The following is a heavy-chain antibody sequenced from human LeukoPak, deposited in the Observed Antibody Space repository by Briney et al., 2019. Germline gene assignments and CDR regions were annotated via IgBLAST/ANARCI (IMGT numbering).Heavy chain of an antibody. D-gene: IGHD6-19*01. CDR3: ARYARISVTAGTFDI. Sequence: SETLSLTCTGSGGSISTYYWSWIRQPPGKGLEWIGYIYYSGSTTYNPSLKSRVTISVDTSKTQFSLKLSSVTAADTAVYYCARYARISVTAGTFDIWGQGTLVTVSS. CDR2: IYYSGST. V-gene: IGHV4-59*01. J-gene: IGHJ3*02. CDR1: GGSISTYY.